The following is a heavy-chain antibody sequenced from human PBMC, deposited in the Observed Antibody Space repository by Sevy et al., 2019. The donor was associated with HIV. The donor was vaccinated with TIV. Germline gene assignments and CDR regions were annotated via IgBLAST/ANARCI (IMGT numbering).Heavy chain of an antibody. D-gene: IGHD3-22*01. Sequence: GGSLRLSCAASGFTFSSYAMYWVRQAPGKGLEWVAVISYDGSNKYYADSVKGRFTISRDNSKNTLYLQMNSLRAEDTAVYYCARDRYYYDSSGYYSGAFDIWGQGTMVTVSS. V-gene: IGHV3-30-3*01. CDR3: ARDRYYYDSSGYYSGAFDI. CDR1: GFTFSSYA. J-gene: IGHJ3*02. CDR2: ISYDGSNK.